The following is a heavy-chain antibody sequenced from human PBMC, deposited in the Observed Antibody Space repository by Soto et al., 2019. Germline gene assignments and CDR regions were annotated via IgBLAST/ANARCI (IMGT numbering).Heavy chain of an antibody. J-gene: IGHJ4*02. CDR2: ISYDGSNK. CDR1: GFTFSSYA. CDR3: ARDPYSSGSYFVY. Sequence: GGSLRLSCAASGFTFSSYAMHWVRQAPGKGLEWVAVISYDGSNKYYADSVKGRFTISRDNSKNTLYLQMNSLRADDMAVYYCARDPYSSGSYFVYWGQGTLVTVSS. V-gene: IGHV3-30-3*01. D-gene: IGHD6-19*01.